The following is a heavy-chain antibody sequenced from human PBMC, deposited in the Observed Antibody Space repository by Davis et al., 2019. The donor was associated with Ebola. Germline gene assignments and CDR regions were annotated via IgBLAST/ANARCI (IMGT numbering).Heavy chain of an antibody. CDR2: IYYSGST. J-gene: IGHJ5*02. D-gene: IGHD2-15*01. Sequence: SETLSLTCTVSGGSISSYYWGWIRQPPGKGLEWIGSIYYSGSTYYNPSLKSRVTISVDKSKNQFSLKLSSLTAADTAVYYCARECSDGVHWWFDPWGPGTLGTASS. CDR1: GGSISSYY. V-gene: IGHV4-39*07. CDR3: ARECSDGVHWWFDP.